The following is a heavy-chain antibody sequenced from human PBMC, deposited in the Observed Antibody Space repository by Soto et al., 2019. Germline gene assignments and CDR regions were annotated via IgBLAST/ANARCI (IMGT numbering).Heavy chain of an antibody. D-gene: IGHD6-19*01. CDR2: ISTRSSII. Sequence: QVQLVESGGDLVEVGGSLRLSCAASGFTFSDYWMSWIRQAPEKGLEWVAYISTRSSIIYYADSMKGRFTISRDEAKRSLYLQMNSLRAEDTATYYCARLVEHGSGWNEHWGQGTLVTVSS. J-gene: IGHJ4*02. CDR1: GFTFSDYW. CDR3: ARLVEHGSGWNEH. V-gene: IGHV3-11*01.